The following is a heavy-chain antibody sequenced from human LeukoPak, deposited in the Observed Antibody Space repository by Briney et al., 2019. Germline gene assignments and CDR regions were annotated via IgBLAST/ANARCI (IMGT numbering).Heavy chain of an antibody. D-gene: IGHD2-2*01. CDR3: AVRDCTSTSCWFDP. CDR1: GGSIGSYY. CDR2: IYHRGST. J-gene: IGHJ5*02. Sequence: SETLSLTCTVSGGSIGSYYWSWIRQSPGKGLEWIAWIYHRGSTDYNPSLKSRVTISLDTSKNQFSLKLSSVTAADTAVYYCAVRDCTSTSCWFDPWGQGTLVTVSS. V-gene: IGHV4-59*01.